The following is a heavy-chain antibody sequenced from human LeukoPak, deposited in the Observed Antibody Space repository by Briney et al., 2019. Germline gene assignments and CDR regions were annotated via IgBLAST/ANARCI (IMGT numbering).Heavy chain of an antibody. CDR1: GGSSNSYY. D-gene: IGHD1-1*01. CDR3: VRDEAAVLTHHAARFDY. Sequence: SETLSLTCTVSGGSSNSYYWVWLRQAAGKGLEWIGRIYTSGSTDYNPSLKSRVTMSVDTSKNQFSLKLTSVTAADTAVYYCVRDEAAVLTHHAARFDYWGPGTLVTVSS. V-gene: IGHV4-4*07. CDR2: IYTSGST. J-gene: IGHJ4*02.